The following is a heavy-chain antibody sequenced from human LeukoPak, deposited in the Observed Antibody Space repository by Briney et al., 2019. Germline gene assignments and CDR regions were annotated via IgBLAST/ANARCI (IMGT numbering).Heavy chain of an antibody. V-gene: IGHV3-23*01. CDR2: ISGSGGST. J-gene: IGHJ4*02. D-gene: IGHD3-22*01. Sequence: HPGGSLRLSCAASGFTFSSYAMSWVRQAPGKGLEWVSAISGSGGSTYYADPVKGRFTISRDNSKNTLYLQMNSLRAEDTAVYYCAKGHRSPDYYDSSGYYLVDYWGQGTLVTVSS. CDR3: AKGHRSPDYYDSSGYYLVDY. CDR1: GFTFSSYA.